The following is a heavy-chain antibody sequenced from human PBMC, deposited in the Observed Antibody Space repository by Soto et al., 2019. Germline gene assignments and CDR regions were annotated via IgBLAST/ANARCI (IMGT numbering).Heavy chain of an antibody. J-gene: IGHJ4*02. CDR2: ISGSGGST. V-gene: IGHV3-23*01. Sequence: GGSLRLSCAASGFTFSSYAMSWVRQAPGKGLEWVSAISGSGGSTYYADSVKGRFTISRDNSKNTLYLQMNSLRAEDTAVYYCATSKGNQLHAKDGYSSSWYGPPDYWGQGTLVTVSS. CDR3: ATSKGNQLHAKDGYSSSWYGPPDY. CDR1: GFTFSSYA. D-gene: IGHD6-13*01.